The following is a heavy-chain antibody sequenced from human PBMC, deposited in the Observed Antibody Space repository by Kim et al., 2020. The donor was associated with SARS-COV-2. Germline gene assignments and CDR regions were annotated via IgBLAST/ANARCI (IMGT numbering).Heavy chain of an antibody. J-gene: IGHJ4*02. CDR3: ARLTVGSTDY. D-gene: IGHD6-19*01. CDR1: GFTFSSYW. Sequence: GGSLRLSCAGSGFTFSSYWMSWVRQAAGKGLEWVANIKQDGSDKYYADSVKGRFTISRDNAKNSLYLQMNSLRAEDTAVYYCARLTVGSTDYWGQGTLVTVSS. V-gene: IGHV3-7*01. CDR2: IKQDGSDK.